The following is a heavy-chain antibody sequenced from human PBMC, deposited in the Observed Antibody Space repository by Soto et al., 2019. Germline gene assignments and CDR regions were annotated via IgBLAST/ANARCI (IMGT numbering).Heavy chain of an antibody. V-gene: IGHV3-7*01. CDR2: IKQDGSEK. CDR3: ARDLVATIEYYYYGMDV. D-gene: IGHD5-12*01. J-gene: IGHJ6*02. CDR1: GFTFSSYW. Sequence: GGSLRLSCAASGFTFSSYWMSWVRQAPGKGLEWVANIKQDGSEKYYVDSVKGRFTISRDNAKNSLYLQMNSLRAEDTAVYYCARDLVATIEYYYYGMDVWGQGTTVTVSS.